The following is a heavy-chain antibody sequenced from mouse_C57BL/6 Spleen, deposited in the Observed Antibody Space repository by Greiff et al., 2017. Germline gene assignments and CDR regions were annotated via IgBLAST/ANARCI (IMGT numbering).Heavy chain of an antibody. CDR2: IDPNSGGT. CDR1: GYTFTSYW. V-gene: IGHV1-72*01. D-gene: IGHD4-1*01. Sequence: QVQLQQPGAELVKPGASVKLSCKASGYTFTSYWMHWVKQRPGRGLEWIGRIDPNSGGTKYNEKFKSKATLTVDNPSSTAYMQLSSLTSADSAVYYCARGGLGTRGDYWYFDVWGTGTTVTVSS. CDR3: ARGGLGTRGDYWYFDV. J-gene: IGHJ1*03.